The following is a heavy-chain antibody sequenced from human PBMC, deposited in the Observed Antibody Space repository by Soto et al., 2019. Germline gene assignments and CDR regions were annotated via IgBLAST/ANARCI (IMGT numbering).Heavy chain of an antibody. Sequence: EVQLVESGGGLVKPGGSLRLSCAASGFTFSSYSMNWVRQAPGKGLGWVSSISSSSSYIYYADSVKGRFTISRDNAKNSLYLQMNSLRAEDTAVYYCARDLSRQGYHYYYYGMDVWGQGTTVTVSS. V-gene: IGHV3-21*01. CDR3: ARDLSRQGYHYYYYGMDV. J-gene: IGHJ6*02. CDR1: GFTFSSYS. CDR2: ISSSSSYI. D-gene: IGHD6-13*01.